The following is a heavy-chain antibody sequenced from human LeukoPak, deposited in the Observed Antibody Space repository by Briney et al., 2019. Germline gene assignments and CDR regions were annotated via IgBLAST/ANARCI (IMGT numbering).Heavy chain of an antibody. Sequence: GGSLRLSCTASGFTFSSYAMSWVRQAPGKGLEWVSSISRTGGSTYYADSVKGRFTISRDNSKNTLYLQMSSLRADDTAVYYCAKGAKADCSGGSCSVFDYWGQGTLVTVSS. J-gene: IGHJ4*02. V-gene: IGHV3-23*01. CDR3: AKGAKADCSGGSCSVFDY. CDR1: GFTFSSYA. CDR2: ISRTGGST. D-gene: IGHD2-15*01.